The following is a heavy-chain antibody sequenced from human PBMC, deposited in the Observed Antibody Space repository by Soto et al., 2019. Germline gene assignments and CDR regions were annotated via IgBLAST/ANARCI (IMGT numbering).Heavy chain of an antibody. Sequence: SETLSLTCTVSGGSISSYYWSWIRQPPGKGLEWIGYIYYSGSTNYNPSLKSRVTISVDTSKNQFSLKLSSVTAADTAVYYCARGPEIRYYVSGGYHYFDYWGKGTLVTVSS. D-gene: IGHD3-22*01. CDR1: GGSISSYY. CDR2: IYYSGST. J-gene: IGHJ4*02. V-gene: IGHV4-59*01. CDR3: ARGPEIRYYVSGGYHYFDY.